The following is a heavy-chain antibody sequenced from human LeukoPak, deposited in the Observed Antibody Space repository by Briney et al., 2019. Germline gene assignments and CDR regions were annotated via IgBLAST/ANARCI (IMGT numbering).Heavy chain of an antibody. CDR3: ARHGNFFDF. CDR1: GGSINSDGFC. CDR2: TYYSGSA. D-gene: IGHD1-1*01. V-gene: IGHV4-39*01. Sequence: SETLSLTCSVSGGSINSDGFCWGWVRQPPGKGLEWIGGTYYSGSAYYNPSLKSRVTMSVDTSKRQFSLKLSSVTAADTAMYYCARHGNFFDFWGQGTLVTVSS. J-gene: IGHJ4*02.